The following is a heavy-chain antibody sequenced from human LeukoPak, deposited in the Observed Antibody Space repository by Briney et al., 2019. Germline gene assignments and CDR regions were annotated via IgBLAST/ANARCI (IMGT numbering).Heavy chain of an antibody. CDR3: ARAYYYDSSGSGGFDP. CDR1: GGSISSSSYY. D-gene: IGHD3-22*01. J-gene: IGHJ5*02. CDR2: IYYSGST. Sequence: SETLSLTCTVSGGSISSSSYYRGWIRQPPGKGLEWIGSIYYSGSTYYNPSLKSRVTISVDTSKNQFSLKLSSVTAADTAVYYCARAYYYDSSGSGGFDPWGQGTLVTVSS. V-gene: IGHV4-39*07.